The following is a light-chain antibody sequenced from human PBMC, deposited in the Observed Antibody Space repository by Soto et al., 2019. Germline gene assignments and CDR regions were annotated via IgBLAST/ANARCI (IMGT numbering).Light chain of an antibody. J-gene: IGLJ2*01. Sequence: QSVLTQPPSASGSLGQSVTISCAGSSSDVGGYNYVSWYQQRPGKAPKLMIYEVSKRPSGVPDRFSGSKSGNTASLTVSGLQAEDEADYYCNSCAGKNNFVVFGGGTQRPS. CDR3: NSCAGKNNFVV. CDR1: SSDVGGYNY. V-gene: IGLV2-8*01. CDR2: EVS.